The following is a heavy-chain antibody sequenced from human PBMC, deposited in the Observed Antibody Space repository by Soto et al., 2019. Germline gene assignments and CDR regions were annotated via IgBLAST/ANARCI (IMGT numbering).Heavy chain of an antibody. J-gene: IGHJ6*02. CDR2: ISYDGSNK. CDR1: GFTFSSYG. V-gene: IGHV3-30*18. Sequence: VQLVESGGGLVKPGGSLRLSCAASGFTFSSYGMHWVRQAPGKGLEWVAVISYDGSNKYYADSVKGRFTISRDNSKNTLYLQMNSLRAEDTAVYYCAKESSGYDSYYYYYGMDVWGQGTTVTVSS. D-gene: IGHD5-12*01. CDR3: AKESSGYDSYYYYYGMDV.